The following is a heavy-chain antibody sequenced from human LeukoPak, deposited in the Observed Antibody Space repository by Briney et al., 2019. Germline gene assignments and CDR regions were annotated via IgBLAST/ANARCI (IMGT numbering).Heavy chain of an antibody. V-gene: IGHV3-53*01. CDR3: ARDQIIRRWGLESNHYFDY. CDR1: GFTVSSNY. Sequence: GGSLRLSCAVSGFTVSSNYMSWVRQAPGKGLEWVSVIYSGGSTHYADSVKGRFTISRDNSKNTLYLQMNSLRAEDTAVYYCARDQIIRRWGLESNHYFDYWGQGTLVTVSS. CDR2: IYSGGST. J-gene: IGHJ4*02. D-gene: IGHD3-3*01.